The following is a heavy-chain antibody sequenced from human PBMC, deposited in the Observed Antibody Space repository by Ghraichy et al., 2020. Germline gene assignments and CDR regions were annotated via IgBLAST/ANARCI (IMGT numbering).Heavy chain of an antibody. D-gene: IGHD5-24*01. V-gene: IGHV3-48*01. CDR2: ISSRSDSI. J-gene: IGHJ4*02. Sequence: GGSLRLSCAASGFTFSNYGMNWVRQAPGEGLEWLSYISSRSDSIYYADSVKGRFTISRDNDKNSLYLQMNSLRAEDTAVYYCARASRDGYDYWGQGTLVTVSS. CDR1: GFTFSNYG. CDR3: ARASRDGYDY.